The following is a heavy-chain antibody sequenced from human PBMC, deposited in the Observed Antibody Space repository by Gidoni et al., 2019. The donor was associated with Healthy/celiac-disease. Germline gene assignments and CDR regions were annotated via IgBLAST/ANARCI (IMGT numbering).Heavy chain of an antibody. CDR1: GFSFDDYA. V-gene: IGHV3-9*01. J-gene: IGHJ4*02. CDR2: ISWTSGSR. Sequence: EVQLVASGGGLVQPGRFLRLSCAAPGFSFDDYAMHWDRQDPGKGLEWVSGISWTSGSRDYADSVKGRFTISRDNAKSSLYLQMNRLKAEDTALYYCAKVTDYDILTGYHFDYWGQGTLVTVSS. D-gene: IGHD3-9*01. CDR3: AKVTDYDILTGYHFDY.